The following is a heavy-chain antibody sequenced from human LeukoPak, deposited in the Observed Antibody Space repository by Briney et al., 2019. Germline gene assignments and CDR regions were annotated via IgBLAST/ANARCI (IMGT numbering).Heavy chain of an antibody. CDR1: GGTFSSYA. V-gene: IGHV1-69*05. J-gene: IGHJ5*02. CDR2: IIPIFGTA. CDR3: VRHGDPHRDWFDP. D-gene: IGHD7-27*01. Sequence: SVKVSCKASGGTFSSYAISWVRQAPGQGLEWMGGIIPIFGTANYAQKFQGRVTITTDESTSTAYMELSSLRSEDTAVYYCVRHGDPHRDWFDPWGQRTLVTVSS.